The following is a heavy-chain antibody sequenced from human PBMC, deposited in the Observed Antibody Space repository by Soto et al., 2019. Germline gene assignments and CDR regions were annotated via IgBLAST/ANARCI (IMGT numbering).Heavy chain of an antibody. V-gene: IGHV4-34*01. CDR3: ARGAGYCSGGSCYQRRSYYGMDV. J-gene: IGHJ6*02. D-gene: IGHD2-15*01. CDR1: GGSFSGYY. Sequence: PSETLSLTCAVYGGSFSGYYWSWIRQPPGKGLEWIGEINHSGSTNYNPSLKSRVTISVDTSKNQFSLKLSSVTAADTAVYYCARGAGYCSGGSCYQRRSYYGMDVWGQGTTVTVSS. CDR2: INHSGST.